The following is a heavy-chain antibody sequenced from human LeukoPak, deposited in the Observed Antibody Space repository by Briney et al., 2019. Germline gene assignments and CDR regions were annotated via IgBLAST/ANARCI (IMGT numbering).Heavy chain of an antibody. J-gene: IGHJ1*01. CDR2: INQDGSEK. CDR1: GFTFSGYW. V-gene: IGHV3-7*01. Sequence: GGSLRLSCAASGFTFSGYWMSWVRQAPGKGLEGVANINQDGSEKYYVDSVKGRFSISRDNAKNSLFLQMGSLRVEDTAVYYCARESTAGYSRSWYGFRNWGQGTLVSVSS. CDR3: ARESTAGYSRSWYGFRN. D-gene: IGHD6-13*01.